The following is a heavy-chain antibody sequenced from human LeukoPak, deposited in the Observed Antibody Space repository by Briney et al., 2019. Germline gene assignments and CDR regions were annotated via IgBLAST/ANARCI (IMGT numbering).Heavy chain of an antibody. V-gene: IGHV4-39*01. CDR2: IYYSGST. D-gene: IGHD6-6*01. J-gene: IGHJ3*02. Sequence: SETLSLTCTVSGGSISSSSYYWGWIRQPPGKGLEWIGSIYYSGSTYYSPSLKSRVTISVDTSKNQFSLKLSSVTAADTAVYYCARRGSSSSGGAFDIWGRGTMVTVSS. CDR1: GGSISSSSYY. CDR3: ARRGSSSSGGAFDI.